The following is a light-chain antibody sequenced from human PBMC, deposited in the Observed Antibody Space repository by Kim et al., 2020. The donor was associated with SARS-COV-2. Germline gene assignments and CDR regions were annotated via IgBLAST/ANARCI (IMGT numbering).Light chain of an antibody. V-gene: IGKV3-15*01. CDR2: GAS. CDR3: QQYNDWPLYT. Sequence: GSPGKRATRSCRASQSVSRNLAWYQQKPGQAPSLLIYGASTRATGVPARFSGSGSGTEFTLTISSLQSEDFALYYCQQYNDWPLYTFGQGTKLEI. CDR1: QSVSRN. J-gene: IGKJ2*01.